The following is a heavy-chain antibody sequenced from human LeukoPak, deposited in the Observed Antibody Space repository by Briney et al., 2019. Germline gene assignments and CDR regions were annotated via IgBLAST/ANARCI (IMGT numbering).Heavy chain of an antibody. J-gene: IGHJ6*02. V-gene: IGHV1-3*01. CDR3: ALGSSWYYYYGMDV. CDR1: GYTFTSYA. CDR2: INAGNGNT. D-gene: IGHD6-13*01. Sequence: ASVKVSCKASGYTFTSYAMHWVRQAPGQRLEWMGWINAGNGNTKYSQKFQGRVTITRGTSASTAYMELSSLRSEDTAVYYCALGSSWYYYYGMDVWGQGTTVTVSS.